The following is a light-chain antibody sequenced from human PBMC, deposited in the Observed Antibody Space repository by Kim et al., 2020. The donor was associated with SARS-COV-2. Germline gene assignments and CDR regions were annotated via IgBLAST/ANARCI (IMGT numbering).Light chain of an antibody. CDR3: GTWDSSLSAGCV. V-gene: IGLV1-51*01. CDR1: SSNIGNNY. CDR2: DNN. Sequence: HKVTIACSGSSSNIGNNYVSWYQQLPGTAPKLLIYDNNKRPSGIPDRFSGSKSGTSATLGITGLQTGDEADYYCGTWDSSLSAGCVFGTGTKVTVL. J-gene: IGLJ1*01.